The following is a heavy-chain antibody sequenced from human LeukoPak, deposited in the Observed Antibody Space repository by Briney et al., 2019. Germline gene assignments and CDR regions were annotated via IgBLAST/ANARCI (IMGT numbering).Heavy chain of an antibody. D-gene: IGHD3-9*01. CDR3: ARATYYDMFHYYYYYMDV. V-gene: IGHV4-59*01. CDR2: IYYSGST. CDR1: GGSISSYY. Sequence: SETLSLTCTVSGGSISSYYWSWIRHPPGEGLEWSGDIYYSGSTNYNPSLKSRVTISVDTSKNQFSLKLSSVTAADTAVYYCARATYYDMFHYYYYYMDVWGKGTTVTVSS. J-gene: IGHJ6*03.